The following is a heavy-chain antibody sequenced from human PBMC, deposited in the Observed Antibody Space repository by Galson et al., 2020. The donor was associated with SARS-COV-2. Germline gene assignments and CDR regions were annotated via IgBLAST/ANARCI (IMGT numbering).Heavy chain of an antibody. Sequence: GGSLRLSCAASGFTFSSYDMHWVRQATGKGLEWVSAIGTAGDTYYPGSVKGRFTISRENAKNSLYLQMNSLRAGDTAVYYCARGSMVRGVFYYYYYYMDVWGKGTTVTVSS. CDR1: GFTFSSYD. J-gene: IGHJ6*03. CDR2: IGTAGDT. CDR3: ARGSMVRGVFYYYYYYMDV. V-gene: IGHV3-13*01. D-gene: IGHD3-10*01.